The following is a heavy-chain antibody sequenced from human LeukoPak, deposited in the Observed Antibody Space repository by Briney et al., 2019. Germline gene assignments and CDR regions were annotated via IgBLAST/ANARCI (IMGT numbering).Heavy chain of an antibody. CDR2: INPNSGGT. J-gene: IGHJ4*02. CDR1: GYTFTGYY. V-gene: IGHV1-2*02. Sequence: GASVKVSYKASGYTFTGYYMHWVRQAPGQGLEWMGWINPNSGGTNYAQKFQGRVTMTRDTSISTAYMELSRLRSDDTAVYYCARDLFGYDFWSGYSGYFDYWGQGTLVTVSS. D-gene: IGHD3-3*01. CDR3: ARDLFGYDFWSGYSGYFDY.